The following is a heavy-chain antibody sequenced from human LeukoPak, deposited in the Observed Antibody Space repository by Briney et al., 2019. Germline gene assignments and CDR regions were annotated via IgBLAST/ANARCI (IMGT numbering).Heavy chain of an antibody. V-gene: IGHV3-48*02. CDR3: ARDYYDSSGYFYPNAFDI. J-gene: IGHJ3*02. CDR1: GFTFSTYS. CDR2: TSSSSRTI. Sequence: TWGSLRLSCAASGFTFSTYSMNWVRQAPGEGLEWISYTSSSSRTIYYADSVKGRFTISSDNAKNSLYLQMNSLRDEDTAVYYCARDYYDSSGYFYPNAFDIWGQGTMVTVSA. D-gene: IGHD3-22*01.